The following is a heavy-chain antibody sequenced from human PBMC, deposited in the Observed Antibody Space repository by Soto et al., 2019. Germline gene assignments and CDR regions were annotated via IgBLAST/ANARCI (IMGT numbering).Heavy chain of an antibody. J-gene: IGHJ4*02. CDR2: IAEDGSKK. V-gene: IGHV3-7*01. D-gene: IGHD1-26*01. CDR1: GFNFSTYY. CDR3: VRGGASLSH. Sequence: EVQLVESGGDLVQPGGSLRLSCAASGFNFSTYYMGWVRQAPGKGLEWVANIAEDGSKKDYADSVKGRFTVSRDNADNSLHLQMHSLRVEDTALYYCVRGGASLSHWGQGAWVTVSS.